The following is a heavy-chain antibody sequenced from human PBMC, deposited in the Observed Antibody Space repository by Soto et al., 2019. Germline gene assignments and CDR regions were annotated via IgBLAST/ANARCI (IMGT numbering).Heavy chain of an antibody. Sequence: QVQLVQSGAEVKKPGASVKVSCKTSGYSFTRDDINWVRQAVGQGLQWLGWVNPKNGDTGYAQEFQGRVSMTRNISISTAYMELTGLRPEDTAVYYCARVDETGLFAPCGQGTLVTVSS. J-gene: IGHJ5*02. CDR2: VNPKNGDT. CDR3: ARVDETGLFAP. V-gene: IGHV1-8*01. CDR1: GYSFTRDD.